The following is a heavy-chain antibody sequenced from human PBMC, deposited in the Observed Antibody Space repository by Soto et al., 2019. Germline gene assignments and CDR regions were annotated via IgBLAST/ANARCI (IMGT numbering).Heavy chain of an antibody. CDR1: GGSFSGYY. Sequence: SETLSLTCAVYGGSFSGYYWSWIRQPPGKGLEWIGEINHSGSTNYNPSLKSRVTISVDTSKNQFSLKLSSVTAADTAVYYCARGFKRRSSGWTYLDYWGQGTLVT. CDR3: ARGFKRRSSGWTYLDY. CDR2: INHSGST. J-gene: IGHJ4*02. V-gene: IGHV4-34*01. D-gene: IGHD6-19*01.